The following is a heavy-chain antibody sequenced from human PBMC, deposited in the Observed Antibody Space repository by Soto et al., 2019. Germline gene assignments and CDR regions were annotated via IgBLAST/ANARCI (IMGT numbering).Heavy chain of an antibody. D-gene: IGHD2-21*02. J-gene: IGHJ3*01. V-gene: IGHV3-74*01. CDR3: VRGDRGGFDL. CDR2: IQNDGSRT. CDR1: GFTFNYYW. Sequence: EVQLVESEGGLVQRGGSLRLSCAASGFTFNYYWMHWVRQAPGQGLVWVSHIQNDGSRTTYADSVKGRFTISRDNAKNTLYRQMNSLRDEDTAVDYCVRGDRGGFDLWGQGTAVTVSS.